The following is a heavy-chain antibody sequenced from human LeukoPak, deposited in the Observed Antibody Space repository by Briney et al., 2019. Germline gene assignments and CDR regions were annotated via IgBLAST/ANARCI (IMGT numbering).Heavy chain of an antibody. V-gene: IGHV3-30*02. CDR1: GFTFSSYG. D-gene: IGHD2-15*01. CDR3: AKDGGYCSGGSCYFFDY. J-gene: IGHJ4*02. Sequence: PGGSLRLSCAASGFTFSSYGMHWVRQAPGKGLEWVAFIRYDGSNKYYADSVKGRFTISRDNSKNTLYLQMNSLRAEDTAVYYCAKDGGYCSGGSCYFFDYWGQGTLVTVSS. CDR2: IRYDGSNK.